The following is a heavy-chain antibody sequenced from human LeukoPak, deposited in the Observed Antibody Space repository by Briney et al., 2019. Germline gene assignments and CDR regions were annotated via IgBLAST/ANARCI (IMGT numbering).Heavy chain of an antibody. V-gene: IGHV3-30*03. CDR2: ISYDGSNK. CDR3: ARAVAGPAGEFYLDY. CDR1: GFTFSSYG. D-gene: IGHD6-19*01. J-gene: IGHJ4*02. Sequence: GGSLRLSCAASGFTFSSYGMHWVRQAPGKGLEWVAVISYDGSNKYYADSVKGRFTISRDNSKNTLYPQMNSLRAEDTAVYYCARAVAGPAGEFYLDYWGQGTLVTVSS.